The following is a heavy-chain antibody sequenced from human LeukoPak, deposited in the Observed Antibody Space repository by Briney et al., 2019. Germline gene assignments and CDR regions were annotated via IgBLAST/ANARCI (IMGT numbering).Heavy chain of an antibody. CDR3: AKDSFPGAN. Sequence: PGGSLRLSCAASGFPFSNFAMSWVRQAPGKGLEWLSNLSGNGGGTSYADSVKGRFTISRDNSKNTLYLQMNSLKAEDTAVYYCAKDSFPGANWGQGTLVTVSS. D-gene: IGHD2/OR15-2a*01. CDR1: GFPFSNFA. CDR2: LSGNGGGT. J-gene: IGHJ4*02. V-gene: IGHV3-23*01.